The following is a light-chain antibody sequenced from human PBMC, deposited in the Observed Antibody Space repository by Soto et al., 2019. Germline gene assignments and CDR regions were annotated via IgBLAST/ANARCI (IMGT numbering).Light chain of an antibody. V-gene: IGLV1-47*01. CDR2: RNN. J-gene: IGLJ1*01. CDR3: ASWDDSWSVYNYG. Sequence: QSVLTQPPSASGTPGQRVTISCSGSSSNIVSNYVYWYQQLPGTAPKLLIYRNNQRPSGVPDRFSGSKSGTSASLAISGLRSDDAADYYCASWDDSWSVYNYGFGTGTKLTVL. CDR1: SSNIVSNY.